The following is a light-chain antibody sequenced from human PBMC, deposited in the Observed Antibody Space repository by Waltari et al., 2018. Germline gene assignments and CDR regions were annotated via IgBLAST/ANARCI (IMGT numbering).Light chain of an antibody. CDR1: QSVLSSNKNY. V-gene: IGKV4-1*01. J-gene: IGKJ1*01. CDR2: WAS. Sequence: DIVMTQSPGSLAVSLGERATINCKSSQSVLSSNKNYLAWYQQRPGQPPNLLIYWASTRESGVPDRFSGSGSGTDFTLTISSLQAEDVAVYYCHQYHSSPWTFGQGTKVEIK. CDR3: HQYHSSPWT.